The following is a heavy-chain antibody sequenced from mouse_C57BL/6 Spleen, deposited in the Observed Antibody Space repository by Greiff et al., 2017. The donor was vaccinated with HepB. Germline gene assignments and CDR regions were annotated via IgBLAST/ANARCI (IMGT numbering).Heavy chain of an antibody. CDR1: GYTFTDYE. Sequence: VQLQQSGAELVRPGASVTLSCKASGYTFTDYEMHWVKQTPVHGLEWIGAIDPETGGTAYNQKFKGKAILTADKSSSTAYMELRSLTSEDSAVYYCTRSGGGRRGAMDYWGQGTSVTVSS. CDR3: TRSGGGRRGAMDY. V-gene: IGHV1-15*01. J-gene: IGHJ4*01. CDR2: IDPETGGT. D-gene: IGHD3-1*01.